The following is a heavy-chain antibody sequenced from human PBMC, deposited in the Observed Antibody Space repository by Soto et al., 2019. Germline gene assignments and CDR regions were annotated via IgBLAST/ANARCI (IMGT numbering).Heavy chain of an antibody. CDR1: GFTLSDHY. D-gene: IGHD1-1*01. Sequence: GGSLRLSCTASGFTLSDHYMSLILQAPGKGLEWIGYSSNSGSFTRYADSVKGRFSISRDNAKNSLYLQINSLRGDDTAIYYCVKSGDNYNALDYWGQGTPVTVSS. CDR3: VKSGDNYNALDY. CDR2: SSNSGSFT. V-gene: IGHV3-11*06. J-gene: IGHJ4*02.